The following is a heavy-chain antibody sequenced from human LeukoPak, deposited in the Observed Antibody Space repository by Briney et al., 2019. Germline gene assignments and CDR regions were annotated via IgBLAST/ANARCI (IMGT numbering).Heavy chain of an antibody. V-gene: IGHV7-4-1*02. CDR2: INANTGNP. Sequence: ASVKVSCKASGYTFTSYSMNWVRQAPGQGLEYMGWINANTGNPTYAQGFTGRFVFSLDTSVSTAYLQISSLKAEDTAVYYCARDFPARDWFFDLRGRGTLVTVSS. CDR3: ARDFPARDWFFDL. J-gene: IGHJ2*01. CDR1: GYTFTSYS.